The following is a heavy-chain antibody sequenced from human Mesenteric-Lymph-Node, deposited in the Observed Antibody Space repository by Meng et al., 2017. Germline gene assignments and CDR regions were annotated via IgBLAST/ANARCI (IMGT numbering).Heavy chain of an antibody. Sequence: GESLKISCAGSQFTFSSHWMTWVRQAPGKGLEWVALIETNERTTYYADFVKGRFTVSRDNSKNTLYLQVDSLRVEDTAVYYCAREWDSFDIWGQGTMVTVSS. CDR2: IETNERTT. V-gene: IGHV3-30*03. J-gene: IGHJ3*02. CDR1: QFTFSSHW. CDR3: AREWDSFDI.